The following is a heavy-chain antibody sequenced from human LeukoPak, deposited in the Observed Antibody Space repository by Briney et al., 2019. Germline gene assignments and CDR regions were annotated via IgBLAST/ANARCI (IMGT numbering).Heavy chain of an antibody. CDR2: IKQDGSMK. Sequence: GGSVRLSCAASGFSFSTYWMSWVRQAPGKGLEWVANIKQDGSMKGYVDSVKGRFTISRDNAKNSLYLQMNSLRAGDTAVYYCAREATMATDYWGQGTLVTVSS. V-gene: IGHV3-7*03. CDR3: AREATMATDY. D-gene: IGHD3-10*01. CDR1: GFSFSTYW. J-gene: IGHJ4*02.